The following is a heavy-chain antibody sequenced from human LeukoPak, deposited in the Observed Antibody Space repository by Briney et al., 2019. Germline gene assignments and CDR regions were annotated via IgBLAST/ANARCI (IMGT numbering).Heavy chain of an antibody. CDR1: GFTFKIYA. CDR2: LSWDGNTK. CDR3: ARDLSERYSTDY. D-gene: IGHD1-26*01. J-gene: IGHJ4*02. Sequence: GGSLRLSCAVSGFTFKIYAIHWVRQAPGKGLEWVGFLSWDGNTKYYAASVTGRFTISRDNSQNPRDLQMTSLGAEDTAVYYCARDLSERYSTDYWGQGTLVTVS. V-gene: IGHV3-30-3*01.